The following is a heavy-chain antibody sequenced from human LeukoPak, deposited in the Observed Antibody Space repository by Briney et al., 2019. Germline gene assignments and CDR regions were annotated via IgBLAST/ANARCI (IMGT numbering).Heavy chain of an antibody. V-gene: IGHV3-48*02. D-gene: IGHD4-23*01. J-gene: IGHJ4*02. Sequence: GGSLRLSCAASRFTFSNYNLNWVRQAPGKGLEWVSYISDGSSTIYYADSVRGRLTISRDNAKNSLYLQINSLRDEDTAVYYCARETVGLDYWGQGTLVTVSS. CDR2: ISDGSSTI. CDR3: ARETVGLDY. CDR1: RFTFSNYN.